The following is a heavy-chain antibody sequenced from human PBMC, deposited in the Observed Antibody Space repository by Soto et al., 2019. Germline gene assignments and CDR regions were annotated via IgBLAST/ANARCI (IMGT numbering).Heavy chain of an antibody. Sequence: SVKVSCKASGGSFSSFAFSWVRQAPGQGLEWMGGIIPMFGSANYAQEFLGRVTFTADDSTSTAYMEISGLTFEDTAFYYCARVDILTVYGCMDVWGQGTTVTVS. J-gene: IGHJ6*02. CDR2: IIPMFGSA. V-gene: IGHV1-69*13. CDR3: ARVDILTVYGCMDV. CDR1: GGSFSSFA. D-gene: IGHD3-9*01.